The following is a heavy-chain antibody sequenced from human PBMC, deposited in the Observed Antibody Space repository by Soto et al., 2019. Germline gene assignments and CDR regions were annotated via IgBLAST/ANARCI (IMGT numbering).Heavy chain of an antibody. Sequence: EVQLLESGGGLVQPGGSLRLSCAASGSISTTTPLSWVRQAPGKGLEWVSTISGRGTNTSYADSVKGRFIISRDNLKNTVNLPMNGLGVEDTAIYYCATSFRYFDNWGQGTRVTVSS. CDR1: GSISTTTP. CDR3: ATSFRYFDN. CDR2: ISGRGTNT. J-gene: IGHJ4*02. V-gene: IGHV3-23*01.